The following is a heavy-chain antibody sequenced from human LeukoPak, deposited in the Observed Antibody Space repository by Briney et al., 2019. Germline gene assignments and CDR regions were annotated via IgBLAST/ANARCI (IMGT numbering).Heavy chain of an antibody. CDR2: IYTGGST. D-gene: IGHD1-1*01. CDR1: GFTVSSKY. V-gene: IGHV3-66*01. J-gene: IGHJ5*02. CDR3: ARDLGTTLNA. Sequence: GGSLRLSCAASGFTVSSKYMSWVRQAPGKGLEWVSVIYTGGSTYYADSVKGRFAISRDNSKNTVYLQMNSLRAEDTAMYYCARDLGTTLNAWGQGTLVTVSS.